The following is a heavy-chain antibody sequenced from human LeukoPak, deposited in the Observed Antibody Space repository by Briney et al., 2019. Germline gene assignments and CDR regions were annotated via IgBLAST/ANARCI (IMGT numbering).Heavy chain of an antibody. CDR1: DGSVSSYY. J-gene: IGHJ2*01. CDR2: IYYSGNT. V-gene: IGHV4-59*08. D-gene: IGHD1-14*01. Sequence: SETLSLTCTVSDGSVSSYYWSWIRQPPGKGLEWIGYIYYSGNTNYDPSLKSRVTISVDTSKTQFSLKLSSVTAADTAVYYCARQPGYWYFDLWGRGTLVTVSS. CDR3: ARQPGYWYFDL.